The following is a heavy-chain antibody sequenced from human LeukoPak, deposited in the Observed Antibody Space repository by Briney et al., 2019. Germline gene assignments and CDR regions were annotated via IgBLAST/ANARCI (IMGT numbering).Heavy chain of an antibody. CDR1: GGTFSSYA. J-gene: IGHJ4*02. V-gene: IGHV1-69*05. D-gene: IGHD3-16*01. CDR3: AREGLADFDY. CDR2: IIPIFGTA. Sequence: GASVKVSCXASGGTFSSYAISWVRQAPGQGLEWMGRIIPIFGTANYAQKFQGRVTITTDESTSTAYMELSSQRSEDTAVYYCAREGLADFDYWGQGTLVTVSS.